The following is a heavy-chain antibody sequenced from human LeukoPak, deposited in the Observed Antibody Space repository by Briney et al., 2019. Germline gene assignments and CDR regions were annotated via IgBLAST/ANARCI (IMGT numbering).Heavy chain of an antibody. D-gene: IGHD4-17*01. CDR2: MGGSGGST. CDR3: ARVRYGELDV. V-gene: IGHV3-23*01. Sequence: GGSLRLSCAAPGFTFSSYAMSWVRQAPGKGLEWVSSMGGSGGSTYYADSVKGRFTISRDDSKNTLYLQMNSLRAEDTAVYYCARVRYGELDVWGQGTTVTVSS. CDR1: GFTFSSYA. J-gene: IGHJ6*02.